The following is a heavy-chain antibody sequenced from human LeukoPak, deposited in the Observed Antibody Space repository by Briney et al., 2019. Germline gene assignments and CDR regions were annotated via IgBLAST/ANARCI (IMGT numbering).Heavy chain of an antibody. CDR2: MSSTGTYI. J-gene: IGHJ4*02. Sequence: GGSLRLSCAASGFTFSTYSMNWVRQAPGTGLEWVSSMSSTGTYIYYADSVKGRFTISRDNAKNSLYLQMNSLRDEDTAVYYCAREGHDYWGQGTLVTVSS. V-gene: IGHV3-21*01. CDR1: GFTFSTYS. CDR3: AREGHDY.